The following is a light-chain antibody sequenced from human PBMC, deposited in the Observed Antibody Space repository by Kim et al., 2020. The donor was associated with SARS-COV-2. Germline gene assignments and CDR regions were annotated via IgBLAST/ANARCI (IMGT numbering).Light chain of an antibody. J-gene: IGLJ3*02. CDR3: SSYTSSNTLV. V-gene: IGLV2-14*03. Sequence: QSYTIACTGTSSDFGGYNIVYWNQHHTGKAPKVLIFDVSKRPSGVSNRFSGSKSGDTASLTISGLQAEDVAVYYCSSYTSSNTLVFGGGTQLTVL. CDR2: DVS. CDR1: SSDFGGYNI.